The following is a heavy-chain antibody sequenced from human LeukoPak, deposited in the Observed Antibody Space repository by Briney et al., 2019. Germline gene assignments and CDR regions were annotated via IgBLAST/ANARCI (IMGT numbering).Heavy chain of an antibody. CDR1: GFTFSSYS. V-gene: IGHV3-48*01. Sequence: GSLRLSCAASGFTFSSYSMNWVRQAPGKELEWVSYIHSSGRTIYYADSVEGRFTISRDNAKNSLYLQMNSLRAEDTAVYYCVRDPEALDYWGQGTQVTVSS. J-gene: IGHJ4*02. CDR2: IHSSGRTI. CDR3: VRDPEALDY.